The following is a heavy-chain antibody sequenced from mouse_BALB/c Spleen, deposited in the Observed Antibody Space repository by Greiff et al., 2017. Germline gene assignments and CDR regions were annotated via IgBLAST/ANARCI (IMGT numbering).Heavy chain of an antibody. CDR3: NYGSSPYYAMDY. D-gene: IGHD1-1*01. V-gene: IGHV14-3*02. CDR2: IDPANGNT. CDR1: GFNIKDTY. Sequence: LVESGAELVKPGASVKLSCTASGFNIKDTYMHWVKQRPEQGLEWIGRIDPANGNTKYDPKFQGKATITADTSSNTAYLQLSSLTSEDTAVYYSNYGSSPYYAMDYWGQGTSVTVSS. J-gene: IGHJ4*01.